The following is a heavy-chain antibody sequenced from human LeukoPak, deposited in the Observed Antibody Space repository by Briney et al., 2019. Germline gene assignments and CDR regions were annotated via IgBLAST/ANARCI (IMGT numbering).Heavy chain of an antibody. CDR3: ARDQHHWYYYDSSGYLHFGYF. Sequence: GASVKVSCKVSGYTFIGYYIHWVRQAPGQGLEWLGWINPDSGGTNYAQKFQGRVTMTRDTSISTAHMELRSLRSDDTAVYYCARDQHHWYYYDSSGYLHFGYFWGQGTLVTVSS. J-gene: IGHJ4*02. V-gene: IGHV1-2*02. CDR1: GYTFIGYY. D-gene: IGHD3-22*01. CDR2: INPDSGGT.